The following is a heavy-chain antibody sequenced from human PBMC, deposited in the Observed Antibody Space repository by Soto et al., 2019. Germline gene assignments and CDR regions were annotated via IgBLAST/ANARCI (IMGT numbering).Heavy chain of an antibody. CDR2: ISAYNYNT. D-gene: IGHD6-13*01. V-gene: IGHV1-18*01. J-gene: IGHJ6*02. CDR3: ARDSSSEDRGSTWDNHYYYYGMDV. Sequence: GASVKVSCKASGYTFTSYGLSWVRQAPGQGLEWMGRISAYNYNTNYAQKLQGRVTMTRDTSISTAYMELSRLRSDDTAVYYCARDSSSEDRGSTWDNHYYYYGMDVWGQGTTVTVSS. CDR1: GYTFTSYG.